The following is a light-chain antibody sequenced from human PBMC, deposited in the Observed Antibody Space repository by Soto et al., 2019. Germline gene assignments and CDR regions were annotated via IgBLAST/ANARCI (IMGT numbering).Light chain of an antibody. Sequence: QSALTQPRSVSGSFGQSVTISSTGTSSDVGDSDSVSWYQQHPGRAPKLMISDVDKRPSGVPDRFSGSKSGNTASLTISGLQSDDEADYYYCSYAGSHTWVFGGGTKVTVL. V-gene: IGLV2-11*01. CDR1: SSDVGDSDS. CDR3: CSYAGSHTWV. J-gene: IGLJ3*02. CDR2: DVD.